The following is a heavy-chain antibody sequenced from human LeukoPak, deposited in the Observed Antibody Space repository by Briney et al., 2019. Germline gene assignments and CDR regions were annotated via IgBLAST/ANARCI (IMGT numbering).Heavy chain of an antibody. Sequence: PGGSLRLSCAASGFTFRSNWMHWVRQAPGKGLVWVSHINTDGSSTGYADSVRGRFTISRDNAKNTLYLQMNSLRAEDTAVYYCARTLADAFDVWGQGTMVTVSS. CDR1: GFTFRSNW. J-gene: IGHJ3*01. D-gene: IGHD3-16*01. CDR3: ARTLADAFDV. CDR2: INTDGSST. V-gene: IGHV3-74*01.